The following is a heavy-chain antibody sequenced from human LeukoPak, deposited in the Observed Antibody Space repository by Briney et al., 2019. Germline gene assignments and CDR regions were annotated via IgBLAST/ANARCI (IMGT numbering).Heavy chain of an antibody. V-gene: IGHV4-59*01. CDR1: GGSISSYN. J-gene: IGHJ6*03. D-gene: IGHD4-17*01. CDR3: ARDSPIAYGDYGYYHYYMDV. CDR2: IHYCGST. Sequence: PSETLSLTYTVSGGSISSYNWSWIRQPPGKGLEWIGYIHYCGSTTYNPSLQSRVSISVDTSKNQSSLRLSSLTAADTAVYYCARDSPIAYGDYGYYHYYMDVWGKGTTVTISS.